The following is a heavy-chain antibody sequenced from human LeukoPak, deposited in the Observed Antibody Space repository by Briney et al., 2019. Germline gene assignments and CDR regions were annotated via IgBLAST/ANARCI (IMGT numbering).Heavy chain of an antibody. CDR2: ISYDGSNK. J-gene: IGHJ4*02. CDR3: ARDKNYDSSGYPGY. CDR1: GFTFSSYV. V-gene: IGHV3-30*04. D-gene: IGHD3-22*01. Sequence: GRSLRLSCAASGFTFSSYVMHWVRQAPGKGLEWVAVISYDGSNKYYADSVKGRFTISRDNSKNTLYLQMNSLRAEDTAVYYCARDKNYDSSGYPGYWGQGTLVTVSS.